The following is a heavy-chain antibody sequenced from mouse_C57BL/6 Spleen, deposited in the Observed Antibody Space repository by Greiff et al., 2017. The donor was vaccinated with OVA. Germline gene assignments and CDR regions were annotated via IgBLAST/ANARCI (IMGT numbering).Heavy chain of an antibody. CDR3: ARHETRLGYYAMDY. D-gene: IGHD4-1*01. Sequence: VQRVESGPGLVAPSQRLSITCTVSGFSLTSYGVHWVRQPPGKGLEWLVVIWSDGSTTYNSALKSRLSISKDNSKSQVFLKRNSLQTDDTAMYCCARHETRLGYYAMDYWGQGTSVTVSS. CDR1: GFSLTSYG. CDR2: IWSDGST. V-gene: IGHV2-6-1*01. J-gene: IGHJ4*01.